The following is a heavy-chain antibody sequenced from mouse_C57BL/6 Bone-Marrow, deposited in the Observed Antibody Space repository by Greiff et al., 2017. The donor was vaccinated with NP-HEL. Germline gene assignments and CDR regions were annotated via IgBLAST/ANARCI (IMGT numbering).Heavy chain of an antibody. Sequence: VQLQQSGPELVKPGASVKISCKASGYAFSSSWMNWVKQRPGKGLEWIGRIYPGDGDTYYNEKFKGKATLTADKSSSTAYMELRSLTSEDSAVYFCAREGDGKGYFEVWGTGTTGTVSS. CDR2: IYPGDGDT. D-gene: IGHD1-1*01. J-gene: IGHJ1*03. CDR1: GYAFSSSW. CDR3: AREGDGKGYFEV. V-gene: IGHV1-82*01.